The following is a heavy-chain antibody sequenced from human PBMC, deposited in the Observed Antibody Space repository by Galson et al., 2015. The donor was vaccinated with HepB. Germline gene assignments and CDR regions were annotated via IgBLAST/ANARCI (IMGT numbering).Heavy chain of an antibody. CDR2: ISWNSDHI. CDR1: GFTFDDFA. CDR3: AKDSKPPSGDSSGYYQS. D-gene: IGHD3-22*01. Sequence: SLRLSCAVSGFTFDDFAMHWARQAPGKGLEWVSGISWNSDHIAYADSVKGRFTISKDNAKNSLYLHMNSLRPEDTALYYCAKDSKPPSGDSSGYYQSWGQGTLVTVSS. J-gene: IGHJ5*02. V-gene: IGHV3-9*01.